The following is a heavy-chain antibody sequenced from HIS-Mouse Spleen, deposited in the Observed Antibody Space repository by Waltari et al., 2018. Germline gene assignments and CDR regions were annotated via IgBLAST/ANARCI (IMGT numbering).Heavy chain of an antibody. CDR2: IYYSGST. CDR1: GGSISSSSYY. V-gene: IGHV4-39*07. J-gene: IGHJ2*01. CDR3: AREIPYSSSWYDWYFDL. D-gene: IGHD6-13*01. Sequence: QLQLQESGPGLVKPSETLSLTCTVSGGSISSSSYYWGWIRQPPGKGLVWIGSIYYSGSTYYTPSLKSRVTISVDTSKSQFSRKLSSVTAADTAVYYCAREIPYSSSWYDWYFDLWGRGTLVTVSS.